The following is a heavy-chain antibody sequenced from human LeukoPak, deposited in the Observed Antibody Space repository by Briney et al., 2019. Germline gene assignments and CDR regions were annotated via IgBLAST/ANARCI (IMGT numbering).Heavy chain of an antibody. D-gene: IGHD3-22*01. V-gene: IGHV3-53*05. Sequence: PGGSLRLSCAASGFTVSSNYMSWVRQAPGKGLEWVSLIYSGGNTYYADSVKGRFTISRDNSKNTLYLQMNSLRPEDTAVYYCSKGQTYYYDSSGYLYYFDYWGQGTLVTVSS. CDR1: GFTVSSNY. J-gene: IGHJ4*02. CDR3: SKGQTYYYDSSGYLYYFDY. CDR2: IYSGGNT.